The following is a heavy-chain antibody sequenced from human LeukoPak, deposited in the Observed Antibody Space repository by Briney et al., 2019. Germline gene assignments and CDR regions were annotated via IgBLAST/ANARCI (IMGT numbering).Heavy chain of an antibody. Sequence: GGSLRLSCAASGFTFSSYGMSWVRQAPGKGLEWVSAISGSGGSTYYADSVKGRFTISRDNSKNTLYLQMNSLRAEDTAVYYCAKGLGYCSGGSCPYYYYYMDVWGKGTTVTISS. D-gene: IGHD2-15*01. J-gene: IGHJ6*03. CDR2: ISGSGGST. V-gene: IGHV3-23*01. CDR1: GFTFSSYG. CDR3: AKGLGYCSGGSCPYYYYYMDV.